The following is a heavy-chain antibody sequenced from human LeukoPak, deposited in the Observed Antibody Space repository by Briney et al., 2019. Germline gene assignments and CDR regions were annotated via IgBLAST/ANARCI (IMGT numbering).Heavy chain of an antibody. CDR1: GYTFTSYA. CDR2: IDAGNGNT. CDR3: ARGLSSWYGDY. Sequence: ASVKVSCKASGYTFTSYAMHWVRQAPGQRLEWMGWIDAGNGNTKYSQKFQGRVTITRDTSASTAYMELSSLRSEDTAVYYCARGLSSWYGDYWGQGTLVTVSS. D-gene: IGHD6-13*01. J-gene: IGHJ4*02. V-gene: IGHV1-3*01.